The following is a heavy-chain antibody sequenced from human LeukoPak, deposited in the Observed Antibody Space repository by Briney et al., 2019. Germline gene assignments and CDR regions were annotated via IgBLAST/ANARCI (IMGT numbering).Heavy chain of an antibody. V-gene: IGHV4-59*01. CDR3: ARSTGGWSYFDH. D-gene: IGHD6-19*01. CDR2: IYDSGTT. J-gene: IGHJ4*02. CDR1: GVSISSNY. Sequence: SETLSLTCTVSGVSISSNYWSWIRQPPGKGLEWIGYIYDSGTTNYNPSLKSRATISEDMSKNQFSLKVRSVTAADTAVYYCARSTGGWSYFDHWGQGILVTVSS.